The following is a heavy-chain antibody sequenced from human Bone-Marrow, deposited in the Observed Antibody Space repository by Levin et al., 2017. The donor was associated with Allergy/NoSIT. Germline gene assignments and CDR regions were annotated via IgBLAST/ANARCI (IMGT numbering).Heavy chain of an antibody. CDR1: GGSVRGENYY. V-gene: IGHV4-61*03. J-gene: IGHJ3*02. CDR3: ARDHGDSSDAFAI. D-gene: IGHD4-17*01. Sequence: SETLSLTCSVSGGSVRGENYYWSWIRQPPGKRLEWIGYISYSGATTYSPSLESRVTISLGASENHFSLRLSSLTAADTAVYYCARDHGDSSDAFAIWGQGTMVTVSP. CDR2: ISYSGAT.